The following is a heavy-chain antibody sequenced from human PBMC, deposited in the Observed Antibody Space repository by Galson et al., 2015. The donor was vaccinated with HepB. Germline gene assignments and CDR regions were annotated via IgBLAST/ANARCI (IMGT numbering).Heavy chain of an antibody. CDR1: GGTFSSYA. D-gene: IGHD3-3*01. CDR3: ARGPLEWSLRGYYYYGMDV. Sequence: SVKVSCKASGGTFSSYAISWVRQAPGQGLEWMGGIIPIFGTANYAQKFQGRVTITADESTSTAYMELSSLRSEDTAVYYCARGPLEWSLRGYYYYGMDVWGQGTTVTVSS. J-gene: IGHJ6*02. V-gene: IGHV1-69*13. CDR2: IIPIFGTA.